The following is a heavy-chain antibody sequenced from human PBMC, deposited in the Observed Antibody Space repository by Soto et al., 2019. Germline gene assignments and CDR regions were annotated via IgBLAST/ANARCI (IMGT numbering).Heavy chain of an antibody. Sequence: SETLSLTCTVSGGSISSYYWSWIRQPPGKELEWIGYIYYSGSTNYNPSLKSRVTISVDTSKNQFSLKLSSVTAADTAVYYCARGSSLMITFGGVIVPNYFNCWGQGTLVTVSS. D-gene: IGHD3-16*02. J-gene: IGHJ4*02. V-gene: IGHV4-59*01. CDR3: ARGSSLMITFGGVIVPNYFNC. CDR1: GGSISSYY. CDR2: IYYSGST.